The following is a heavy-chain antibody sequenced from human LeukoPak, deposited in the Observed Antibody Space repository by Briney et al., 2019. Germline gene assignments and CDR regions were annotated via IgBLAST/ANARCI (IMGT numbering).Heavy chain of an antibody. Sequence: GGSLRLSGAASGFTFSSYAMHWVRQAPGKGLEWVAVISYDGSNKYYADSVKGRFTISRDNSKNTLYLQMNSLRAEDTAVYYCAREMFPIFDYWGQGTLVTVSS. V-gene: IGHV3-30*04. CDR3: AREMFPIFDY. CDR2: ISYDGSNK. J-gene: IGHJ4*02. D-gene: IGHD3-10*02. CDR1: GFTFSSYA.